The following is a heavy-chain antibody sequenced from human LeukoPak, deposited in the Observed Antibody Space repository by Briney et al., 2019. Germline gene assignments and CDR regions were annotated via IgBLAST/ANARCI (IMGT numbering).Heavy chain of an antibody. V-gene: IGHV3-33*06. Sequence: GRSLRLSCAASGFTFSSYGMHWVRQAPGKGLEWVAVIWYDGSNKYYADSVKGRFTISRDNSKNTLYLQMNSLRAEDTAVYYCAKDADFWSGYYGIDYWGQGNLVTVSS. CDR3: AKDADFWSGYYGIDY. D-gene: IGHD3-3*01. CDR1: GFTFSSYG. CDR2: IWYDGSNK. J-gene: IGHJ4*02.